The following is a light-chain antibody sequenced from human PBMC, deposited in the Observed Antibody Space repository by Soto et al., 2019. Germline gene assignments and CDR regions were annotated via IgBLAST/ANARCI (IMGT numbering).Light chain of an antibody. CDR3: QHYNSYSEA. Sequence: DIQMTQSPSTLSRSVGDRVTITCRASQTISSWLAWYQQKPGKAPKLLIYKASTLKSGVPSRFRGSGSGTEFTLTISSLKPDDFETYYCQHYNSYSEAFGQGTKVDIK. CDR1: QTISSW. J-gene: IGKJ1*01. V-gene: IGKV1-5*03. CDR2: KAS.